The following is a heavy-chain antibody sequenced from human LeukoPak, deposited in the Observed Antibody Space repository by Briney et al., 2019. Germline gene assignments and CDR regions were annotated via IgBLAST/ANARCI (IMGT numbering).Heavy chain of an antibody. CDR2: ISTSSSYI. D-gene: IGHD2-2*01. J-gene: IGHJ4*02. CDR1: GFTFSSYN. Sequence: GGSLRLSCAASGFTFSSYNINWVRQAPGKGLEWVSSISTSSSYIFYADSVKGRFTISRDNAKNSLYLQMNSLRAEDTAVYYCAREVAGVYCSSTSCYYDYWGQGTLVTVSS. V-gene: IGHV3-21*01. CDR3: AREVAGVYCSSTSCYYDY.